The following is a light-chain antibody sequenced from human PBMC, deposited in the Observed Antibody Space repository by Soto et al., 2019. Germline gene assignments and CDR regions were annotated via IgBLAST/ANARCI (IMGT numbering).Light chain of an antibody. CDR3: QQFYNYPIT. Sequence: AIQLTQSPSSLSASVGDRVTITCRASQDISSALAWYQHRPGKAPKLLIYDASSLESGVPSRFSGSGSGTDFTLTISSLQPEDFATYYCQQFYNYPITFGQGTRLEIK. CDR1: QDISSA. V-gene: IGKV1D-13*01. J-gene: IGKJ5*01. CDR2: DAS.